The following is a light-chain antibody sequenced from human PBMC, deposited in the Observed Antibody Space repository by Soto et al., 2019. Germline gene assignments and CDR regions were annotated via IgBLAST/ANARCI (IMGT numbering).Light chain of an antibody. V-gene: IGLV2-14*01. CDR2: EVI. CDR1: SSDVGGYNY. CDR3: SSYTSSSTYV. J-gene: IGLJ1*01. Sequence: QAVVAQPASVSGSPGQSITISCTGTSSDVGGYNYVSWYQHHPGKAPKLMIFEVINRPSGVSHRFSGSKSGNTASLTISGLQAEDDADYYCSSYTSSSTYVFGTGTKVTVL.